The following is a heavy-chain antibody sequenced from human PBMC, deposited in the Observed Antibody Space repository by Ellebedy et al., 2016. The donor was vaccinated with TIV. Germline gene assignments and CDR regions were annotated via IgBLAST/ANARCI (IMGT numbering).Heavy chain of an antibody. Sequence: SETLSLXXTVSGGSISSGGYYWSWIRQHPGKGLEWIGYIYYSGSTYYNPSLQSRITISVDTSKNQFSLKLSSVTAADTAVYYCARASWCSSCYRYNWFNPWGQGMLVTVSS. CDR2: IYYSGST. CDR1: GGSISSGGYY. J-gene: IGHJ5*02. CDR3: ARASWCSSCYRYNWFNP. D-gene: IGHD2-2*01. V-gene: IGHV4-31*03.